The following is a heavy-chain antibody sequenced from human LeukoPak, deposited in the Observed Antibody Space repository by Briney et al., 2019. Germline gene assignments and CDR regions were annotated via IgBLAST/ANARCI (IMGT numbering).Heavy chain of an antibody. Sequence: GGSLRLSCAAAGFIFDNYAMRWVRHAPGKGLEWVSRISWNTGNKDYADSVKGRFTISRDNDKNSLFLQMNSLRPEDTALYYCVKGTTFDAFDMWGQGTMIIVFS. CDR1: GFIFDNYA. J-gene: IGHJ3*02. CDR2: ISWNTGNK. D-gene: IGHD3-16*01. V-gene: IGHV3-9*01. CDR3: VKGTTFDAFDM.